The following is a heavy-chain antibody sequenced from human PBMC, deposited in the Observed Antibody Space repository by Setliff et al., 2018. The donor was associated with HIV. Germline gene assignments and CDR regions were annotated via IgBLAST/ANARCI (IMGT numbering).Heavy chain of an antibody. CDR2: MYHTGMS. CDR1: GGSMSSHY. D-gene: IGHD6-6*01. V-gene: IGHV4-4*07. J-gene: IGHJ6*03. Sequence: PSETLSLTCSVSGGSMSSHYWTWVRQPAGKGLEWIGRMYHTGMSNYNPSLKSRVTMSVSPSKNQFSLKLSSVTAADTAVYYCASEAWTSYRSSSGYYYYYMDVWGKGTMVTVSS. CDR3: ASEAWTSYRSSSGYYYYYMDV.